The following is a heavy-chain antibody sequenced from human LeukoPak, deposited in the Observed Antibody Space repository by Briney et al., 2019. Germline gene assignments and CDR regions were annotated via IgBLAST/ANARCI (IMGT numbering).Heavy chain of an antibody. D-gene: IGHD6-6*01. J-gene: IGHJ6*03. CDR2: IRFDGVNE. CDR1: GLTFSNYG. V-gene: IGHV3-30*02. Sequence: HPGGSLRLSCEASGLTFSNYGMHWVRQAPGKGLDWVAFIRFDGVNEYYADSVEGRFTISRDNSKNMLYLQMNSLRAEDTAVYYCARLAARNAMDVWGKGTTVTVSS. CDR3: ARLAARNAMDV.